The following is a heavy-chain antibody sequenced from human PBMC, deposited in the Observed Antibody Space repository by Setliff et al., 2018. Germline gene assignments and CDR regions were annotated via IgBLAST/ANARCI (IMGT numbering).Heavy chain of an antibody. D-gene: IGHD3-22*01. J-gene: IGHJ3*02. CDR2: ISTYNGKT. CDR3: VRDLDYQYYYDSSGRDAFAI. V-gene: IGHV1-18*01. CDR1: GYIFTSYG. Sequence: VASVKVSCKASGYIFTSYGFSWVRQAPGQGLEWMGWISTYNGKTNYAQKFQGRVTMTTDTSTSTAYMELRSLRSDDTAVYYCVRDLDYQYYYDSSGRDAFAIWGQGTMVTVSS.